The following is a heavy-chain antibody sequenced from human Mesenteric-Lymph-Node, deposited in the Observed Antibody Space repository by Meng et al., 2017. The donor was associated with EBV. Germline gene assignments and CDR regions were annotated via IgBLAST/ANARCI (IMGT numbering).Heavy chain of an antibody. D-gene: IGHD3-10*01. Sequence: LFQSGSELKNPGASVKFSCKASGYIFTYFGLNWVRQAPGQGLEWLGWINTNSGHPAYAQGFTGRLVFSLDTSVNTAFLQINDLKSDDTAIYYCVKDRGFGELFDFWGQGTLVTVSS. CDR3: VKDRGFGELFDF. CDR1: GYIFTYFG. J-gene: IGHJ4*02. CDR2: INTNSGHP. V-gene: IGHV7-4-1*02.